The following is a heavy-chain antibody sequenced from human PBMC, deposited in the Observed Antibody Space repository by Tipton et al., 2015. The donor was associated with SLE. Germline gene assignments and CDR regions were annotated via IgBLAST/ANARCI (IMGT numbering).Heavy chain of an antibody. CDR2: INHSGST. CDR3: ASQQRFLEWLFY. J-gene: IGHJ4*02. D-gene: IGHD3-3*01. CDR1: GGSISSYY. Sequence: TLSLTCTVSGGSISSYYWSWIRQPPGKGLEWIGEINHSGSTNYNPSLKSRVTISVDRSKNQFSLKLTSVTAADTAVYYCASQQRFLEWLFYWGQGTLVTVSS. V-gene: IGHV4-34*01.